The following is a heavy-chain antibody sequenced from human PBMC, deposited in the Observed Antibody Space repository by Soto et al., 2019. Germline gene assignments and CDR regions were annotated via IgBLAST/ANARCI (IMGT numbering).Heavy chain of an antibody. D-gene: IGHD4-17*01. CDR3: ARGPTTVTTPHYYYGMDV. J-gene: IGHJ6*02. CDR1: GGTFSSYA. Sequence: ASVKVSCKASGGTFSSYAISWVRQAPGQGLEWMGGIIPIFGTANYAQKFQGRVTITADESTSTAYMELSSLRSEDTAVYYCARGPTTVTTPHYYYGMDVWGRGTTVTVSS. V-gene: IGHV1-69*13. CDR2: IIPIFGTA.